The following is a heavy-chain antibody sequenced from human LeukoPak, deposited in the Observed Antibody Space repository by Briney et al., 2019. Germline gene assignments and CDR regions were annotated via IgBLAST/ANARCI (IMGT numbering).Heavy chain of an antibody. V-gene: IGHV1-8*01. D-gene: IGHD6-13*01. Sequence: GASVKVSCKASGYTFTSYDINWVRQATGQGLEWMGWMNPNSGNTGYAQKFQGRVTMTRNTSISTAYMELSSLRSEDTAVYYCARDHIAAAGLDYWGQGTLVTVSS. CDR3: ARDHIAAAGLDY. J-gene: IGHJ4*02. CDR2: MNPNSGNT. CDR1: GYTFTSYD.